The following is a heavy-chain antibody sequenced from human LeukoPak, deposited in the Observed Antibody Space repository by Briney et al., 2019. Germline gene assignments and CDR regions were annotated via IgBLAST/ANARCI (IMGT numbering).Heavy chain of an antibody. D-gene: IGHD2-8*01. CDR3: AKVEYCTNGVCYLYYFDY. Sequence: GRSLRLSCAASGFTFSSYGMHWVRQAPGKGLEWVAVISYDGSNKYYADSVKGRFTISRDNSKNTLYLQMNSLRAEDTAVYYCAKVEYCTNGVCYLYYFDYWGQGTLVTVSS. CDR1: GFTFSSYG. J-gene: IGHJ4*02. CDR2: ISYDGSNK. V-gene: IGHV3-30*18.